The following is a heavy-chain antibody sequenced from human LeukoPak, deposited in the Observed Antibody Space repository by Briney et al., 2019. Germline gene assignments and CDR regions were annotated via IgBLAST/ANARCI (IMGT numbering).Heavy chain of an antibody. CDR1: GFTFSSYW. V-gene: IGHV3-74*01. D-gene: IGHD6-19*01. J-gene: IGHJ4*02. CDR3: AKVSDSSGWLL. Sequence: GGSLRLSCAASGFTFSSYWMHWVRQVPGKGLVWVSRINSDGSSTSYADSVKGRFTISRDNAKNTLYVQMNSLRAEDTAVYYCAKVSDSSGWLLWGQGTLVTVSS. CDR2: INSDGSST.